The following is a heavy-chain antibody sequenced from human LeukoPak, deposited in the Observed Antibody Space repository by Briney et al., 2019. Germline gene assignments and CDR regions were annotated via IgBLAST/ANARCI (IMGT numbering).Heavy chain of an antibody. Sequence: GGSLRLSCAASGFTFSSYSMNWVRQAPGKGLEWVSYISNSGSNIYYADSVKGRFTISRDNAKNSLFLQMNSLRAEDTAVYYCAGEGYGDYDGDYWGQGTLVTVSS. V-gene: IGHV3-48*04. CDR2: ISNSGSNI. CDR3: AGEGYGDYDGDY. J-gene: IGHJ4*02. D-gene: IGHD4-17*01. CDR1: GFTFSSYS.